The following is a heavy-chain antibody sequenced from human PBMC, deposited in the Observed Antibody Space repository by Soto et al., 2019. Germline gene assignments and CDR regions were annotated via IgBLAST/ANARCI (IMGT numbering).Heavy chain of an antibody. CDR3: ARASDLLHAYFGMDV. CDR2: IYSGTNT. Sequence: LRLSCAASGISTSSSYMSWVRQAPGKGLEWVSLIYSGTNTYYEASVKGRFTISRDNSKNTLYLQMNRLRAEDTAVYYCARASDLLHAYFGMDVWGQGTTVTVSS. V-gene: IGHV3-53*01. J-gene: IGHJ6*02. CDR1: GISTSSSY. D-gene: IGHD3-3*01.